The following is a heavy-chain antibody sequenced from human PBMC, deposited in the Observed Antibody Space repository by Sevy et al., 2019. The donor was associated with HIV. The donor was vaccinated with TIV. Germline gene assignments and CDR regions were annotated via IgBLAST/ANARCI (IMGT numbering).Heavy chain of an antibody. CDR2: INSDSDTM. J-gene: IGHJ4*02. D-gene: IGHD3-22*01. CDR3: ARERGTYYDTSGYPYLLEAGFDY. CDR1: GFPFNYYA. Sequence: GGSPRLSCVASGFPFNYYAMNWVRQAPGKGLEWILYINSDSDTMYYGDSVKGRFTIYRDNAKNSLYLQMNSLRDEDTAVYYCARERGTYYDTSGYPYLLEAGFDYWGQGTLVTVSS. V-gene: IGHV3-48*02.